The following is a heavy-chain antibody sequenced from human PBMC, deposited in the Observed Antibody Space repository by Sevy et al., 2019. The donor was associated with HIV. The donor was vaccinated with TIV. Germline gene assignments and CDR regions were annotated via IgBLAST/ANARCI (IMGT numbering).Heavy chain of an antibody. CDR3: ARRYCSSTSCSYYGMDV. CDR1: GGTFSSYA. V-gene: IGHV1-69*13. Sequence: ASLKVSCKASGGTFSSYAISWVRQAPGQGLEWMGGIIPIFGTANYAQKFQGRVTITADESTSTAYMELSSLRSEDTAVYYCARRYCSSTSCSYYGMDVWGQGTTVTVSS. CDR2: IIPIFGTA. D-gene: IGHD2-2*01. J-gene: IGHJ6*02.